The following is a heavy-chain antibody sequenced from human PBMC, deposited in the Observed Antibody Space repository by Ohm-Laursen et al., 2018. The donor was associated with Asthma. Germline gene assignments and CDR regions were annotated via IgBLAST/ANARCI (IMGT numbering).Heavy chain of an antibody. Sequence: LRLSCAASGFTITNYWMHWVRQIPGKGLEWVASISTASSFIYYADSVRGRFTTSRDNSKITVYVQMNSLRAEDTAVYYCAKLRELVVSPSDAFDIWGQGTMVTVSS. CDR3: AKLRELVVSPSDAFDI. CDR1: GFTITNYW. V-gene: IGHV3-21*04. CDR2: ISTASSFI. J-gene: IGHJ3*02. D-gene: IGHD1-26*01.